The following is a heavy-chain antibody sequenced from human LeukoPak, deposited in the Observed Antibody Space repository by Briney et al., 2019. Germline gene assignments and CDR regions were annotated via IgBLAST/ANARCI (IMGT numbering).Heavy chain of an antibody. J-gene: IGHJ4*02. D-gene: IGHD4-11*01. CDR2: ISGSGGET. CDR3: AKGPNESSNYLFDY. V-gene: IGHV3-23*01. Sequence: GGSLRLSCAASGFTFSSYAMNWVRQAPGKGLEWVSVISGSGGETYYAGSVKGRFTISRDNSKNTVYVELNSLGGDDTAVYYCAKGPNESSNYLFDYWGQGTLVTVSS. CDR1: GFTFSSYA.